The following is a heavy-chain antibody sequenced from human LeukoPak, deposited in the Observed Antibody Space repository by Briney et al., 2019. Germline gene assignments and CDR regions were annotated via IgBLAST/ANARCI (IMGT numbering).Heavy chain of an antibody. J-gene: IGHJ4*02. Sequence: ASVKVSCKASGYTFTSYGISWVRQAPGQGLEWMAWISGYNGNTNCAQKFQGRVTMTTDTSTSTAYMEMRSLRSDDTAVYYCARDERSSCRGDSCYYFDYWGQGTLVTVSP. D-gene: IGHD2-15*01. V-gene: IGHV1-18*01. CDR2: ISGYNGNT. CDR1: GYTFTSYG. CDR3: ARDERSSCRGDSCYYFDY.